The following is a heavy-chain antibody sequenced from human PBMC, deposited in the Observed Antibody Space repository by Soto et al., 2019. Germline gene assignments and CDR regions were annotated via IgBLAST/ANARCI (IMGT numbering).Heavy chain of an antibody. D-gene: IGHD6-19*01. V-gene: IGHV5-51*01. J-gene: IGHJ5*02. Sequence: EVQLVQSGAEVKKPGESLKISCKGSVYTFTNYWITWVRQMPRNSLEWMAIINPGDSDTRYSPSFQGQVTISADRSIITAYLQWSSLKASDTAMYYCARPDSNGWYDDWGQGTLVTVSS. CDR3: ARPDSNGWYDD. CDR1: VYTFTNYW. CDR2: INPGDSDT.